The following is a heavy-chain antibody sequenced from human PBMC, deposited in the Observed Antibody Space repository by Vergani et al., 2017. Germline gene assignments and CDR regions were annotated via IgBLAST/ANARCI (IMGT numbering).Heavy chain of an antibody. CDR2: IYHSGRT. Sequence: QLQLQESGSGLVQPSQTLSLTCAVSGGSISSGGYSLSWTRQPPGKGLEWIGYIYHSGRTYYNPSLKSRVTISVDRSKNQFSLKLSSVTAADTAVYYCARGHDSSGYYYDYWGQGTLVTVSS. V-gene: IGHV4-30-2*01. CDR3: ARGHDSSGYYYDY. D-gene: IGHD3-22*01. CDR1: GGSISSGGYS. J-gene: IGHJ4*02.